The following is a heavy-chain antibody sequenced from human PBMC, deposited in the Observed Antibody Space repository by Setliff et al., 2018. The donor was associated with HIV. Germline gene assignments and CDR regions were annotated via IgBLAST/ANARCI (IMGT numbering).Heavy chain of an antibody. CDR1: GGSISSDY. D-gene: IGHD2-2*01. CDR3: ARKVGGDFDY. CDR2: TYYYGGV. V-gene: IGHV4-59*12. J-gene: IGHJ4*02. Sequence: SETLSLTCTVSGGSISSDYWSWIRQPPGKGLEWIGHTYYYGGVKYNPSLKGRVTISVDTSKNQFSLKLSSVTAADTAVYFCARKVGGDFDYWGQGTLVTVSS.